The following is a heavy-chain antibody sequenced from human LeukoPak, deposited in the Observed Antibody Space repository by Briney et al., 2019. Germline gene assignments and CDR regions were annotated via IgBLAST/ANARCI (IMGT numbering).Heavy chain of an antibody. CDR1: GGSISSYY. V-gene: IGHV4-59*01. Sequence: SETLSLTCTVSGGSISSYYWSWIRQPPGKGLEWIGYIYYSGSTNYNPSLKSRVTISVDTSKNQFSLKLSSVTAADTAVYYCARRYSGSDYWAREPWSPSPQ. D-gene: IGHD5-12*01. CDR3: ARRYSGSDY. J-gene: IGHJ4*02. CDR2: IYYSGST.